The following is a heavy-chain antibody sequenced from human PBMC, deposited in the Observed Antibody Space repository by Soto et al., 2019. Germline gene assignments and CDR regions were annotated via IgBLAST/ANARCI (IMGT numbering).Heavy chain of an antibody. CDR3: ARDYYSGGSCFHYFDY. V-gene: IGHV1-2*04. CDR2: INPNSGGT. Sequence: QVQLVQSGAEVKKPGASVKVSCKASGYTFSGYYMHWVRQAPGQGLEWMGWINPNSGGTNYAQKFQGWVTMTRDTSISTAYMELSRLRSDDTAVYYCARDYYSGGSCFHYFDYWGQGTLVTVSS. D-gene: IGHD2-15*01. J-gene: IGHJ4*02. CDR1: GYTFSGYY.